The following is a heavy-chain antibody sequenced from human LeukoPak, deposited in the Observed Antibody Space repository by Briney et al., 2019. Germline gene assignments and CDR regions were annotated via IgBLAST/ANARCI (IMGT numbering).Heavy chain of an antibody. CDR1: GFTFSSYS. V-gene: IGHV3-21*01. CDR3: ARGTYYYDSSGYFSDRNRSPLDY. J-gene: IGHJ4*02. Sequence: AGGSLRLSCAASGFTFSSYSMNWVRQAPGKGLEWVSSISSSSYIYYADSAKGRFTISRDNAKSSLYLQMNSLRAEDTAVYYCARGTYYYDSSGYFSDRNRSPLDYWGQGTLVTVSS. CDR2: ISSSSYI. D-gene: IGHD3-22*01.